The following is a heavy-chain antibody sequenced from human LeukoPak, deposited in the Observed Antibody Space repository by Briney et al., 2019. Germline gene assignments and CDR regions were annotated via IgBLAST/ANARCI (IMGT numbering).Heavy chain of an antibody. D-gene: IGHD6-6*01. V-gene: IGHV3-43*02. Sequence: GGSLRLSXAASGFTFDDYAMHWLRQAPGKGLEWVSLISGDGGSTYYAESVKGRFTISRDNSKNSLYLQMNSLRTEDTALYYCAKAPIRGSLFQHWGQGTLVTVSS. J-gene: IGHJ1*01. CDR2: ISGDGGST. CDR3: AKAPIRGSLFQH. CDR1: GFTFDDYA.